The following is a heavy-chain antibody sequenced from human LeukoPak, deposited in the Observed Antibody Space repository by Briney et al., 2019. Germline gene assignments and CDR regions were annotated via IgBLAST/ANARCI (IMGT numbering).Heavy chain of an antibody. V-gene: IGHV4-31*03. CDR1: GGSISSGGYY. Sequence: PSQTLSLTCTVSGGSISSGGYYWSWIRQPPGKGLEWVGYIYYSGNGYSNPSLRSRLTLSVDTSKNQFSLKLTSVTAADTAVYYCAAYTVDTSTLGYDAFDIWGRGTMVTVSS. CDR3: AAYTVDTSTLGYDAFDI. CDR2: IYYSGNG. J-gene: IGHJ3*02. D-gene: IGHD5-18*01.